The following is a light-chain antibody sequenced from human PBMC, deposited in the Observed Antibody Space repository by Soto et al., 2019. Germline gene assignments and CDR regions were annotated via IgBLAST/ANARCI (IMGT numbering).Light chain of an antibody. CDR1: QSISRW. Sequence: DIQMTQSPSTLSASVGDRDTNTCRASQSISRWLAWYQHKPGKAPQVLIYDASILQSGFPSRFSGSGSGSQFTLTISSLQPDDVATYYCQQYDSDSSFGGGTKV. CDR3: QQYDSDSS. CDR2: DAS. V-gene: IGKV1-5*01. J-gene: IGKJ4*01.